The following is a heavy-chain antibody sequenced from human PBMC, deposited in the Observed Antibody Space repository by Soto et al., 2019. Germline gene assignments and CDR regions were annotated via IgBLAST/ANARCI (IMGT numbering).Heavy chain of an antibody. Sequence: GGSLRLSCAASGFTFSSYAMSWVRQAPGKGLDWVSTITGDGLTTYDADSVKGRFTISRDNSKSTLYLQLNSLRVDDTAVYYCAKDPLQLVSGLFDPWGQGTLVTVSS. V-gene: IGHV3-23*01. CDR3: AKDPLQLVSGLFDP. CDR1: GFTFSSYA. D-gene: IGHD3-10*01. CDR2: ITGDGLTT. J-gene: IGHJ5*02.